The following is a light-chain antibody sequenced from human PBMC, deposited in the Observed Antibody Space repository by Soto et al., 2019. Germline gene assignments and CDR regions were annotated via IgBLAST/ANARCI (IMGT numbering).Light chain of an antibody. CDR2: NSN. Sequence: QSVLTQPPSASGTPGQRFTIPCSGSSSNIGSYSVNWYQQLPGTAPKLLIYNSNQRPSGVPDRFSGSKSGTSASLAISGLQSEDEADYYCAARDDSLSVHVVFGGGTKLTVL. J-gene: IGLJ2*01. CDR1: SSNIGSYS. V-gene: IGLV1-44*01. CDR3: AARDDSLSVHVV.